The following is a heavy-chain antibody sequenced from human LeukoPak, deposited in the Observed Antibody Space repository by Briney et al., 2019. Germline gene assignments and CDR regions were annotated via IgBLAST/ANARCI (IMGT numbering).Heavy chain of an antibody. D-gene: IGHD1-26*01. V-gene: IGHV3-48*03. CDR3: ARGGNFYDY. CDR1: GFTFSSYE. Sequence: QPGGSLRLSCAASGFTFSSYELNWIRQAPGKGLEWVSHISVSGSTIFYADSVKGRFTISRDDAKNSVYLQMNSLRAEDTGVYYCARGGNFYDYWGQGSLVTVSS. J-gene: IGHJ4*02. CDR2: ISVSGSTI.